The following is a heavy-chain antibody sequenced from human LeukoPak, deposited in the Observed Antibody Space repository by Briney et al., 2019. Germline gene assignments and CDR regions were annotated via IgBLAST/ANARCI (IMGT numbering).Heavy chain of an antibody. J-gene: IGHJ3*02. CDR2: IYYSEIT. Sequence: SETLSLTCAVSGGSISRYYWSWIRQPPGKGLEWIGYIYYSEITKYNPSFKSRVTISVDRPKNQLSLKLTSVTAADTAVYYCAKDAFDIWGQGTRVTVSS. CDR1: GGSISRYY. CDR3: AKDAFDI. V-gene: IGHV4-59*01.